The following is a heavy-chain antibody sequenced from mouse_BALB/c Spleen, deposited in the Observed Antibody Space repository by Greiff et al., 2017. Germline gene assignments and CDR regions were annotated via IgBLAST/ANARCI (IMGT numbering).Heavy chain of an antibody. J-gene: IGHJ4*01. V-gene: IGHV1-18*01. CDR1: GYTFTDYN. Sequence: DVQLQESGPELVKPGASVKIPCKASGYTFTDYNMDWVKQSHGKSLEWIGDINPNNGGTIYNQKFKGKATLTVDKSSSTAYMELRSLTSEDTAVYYCARGEDYDDSYAMDYWGQGTSVTVSS. CDR3: ARGEDYDDSYAMDY. CDR2: INPNNGGT. D-gene: IGHD2-4*01.